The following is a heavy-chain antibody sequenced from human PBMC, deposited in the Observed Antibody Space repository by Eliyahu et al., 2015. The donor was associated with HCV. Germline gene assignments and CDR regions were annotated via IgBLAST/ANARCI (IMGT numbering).Heavy chain of an antibody. CDR2: IYFSGGT. V-gene: IGHV4-39*01. CDR1: GGSISSRSYY. CDR3: ARPYLNGYFDY. D-gene: IGHD2-8*01. J-gene: IGHJ4*02. Sequence: QLQLQESGPGLVKPSETLSLTCTVSGGSISSRSYYWGWIRQPPGKGLEWIGSIYFSGGTYYNPSLKSRVTISVDTSKNQFSLKLSSVTAADTAVYYCARPYLNGYFDYWGRGTLVTVSS.